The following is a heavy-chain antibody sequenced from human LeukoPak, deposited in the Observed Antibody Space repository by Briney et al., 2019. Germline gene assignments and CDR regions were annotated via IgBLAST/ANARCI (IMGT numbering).Heavy chain of an antibody. CDR2: ISAYNGNT. CDR3: ARDPRREYYYDSSARDY. Sequence: ASVKVSCKASGYTFTSYGISWVRQAPGQGLEWMGWISAYNGNTNYAQKLQGRVTMTTDTSTSTAYMELRSLRSDDTAVYYCARDPRREYYYDSSARDYWGQGTLATVSS. CDR1: GYTFTSYG. J-gene: IGHJ4*02. V-gene: IGHV1-18*01. D-gene: IGHD3-22*01.